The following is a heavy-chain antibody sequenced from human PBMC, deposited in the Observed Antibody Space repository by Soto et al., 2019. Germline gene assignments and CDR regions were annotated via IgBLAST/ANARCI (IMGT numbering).Heavy chain of an antibody. CDR2: IKSKTDGGTT. D-gene: IGHD3-10*01. CDR1: GFTFSNAW. CDR3: NISYYYGSGSYYGSFDY. J-gene: IGHJ4*02. V-gene: IGHV3-15*01. Sequence: EVQLVESGGGLVKPGGSLRLSCAASGFTFSNAWMSWVRQAPGKGLEWVGRIKSKTDGGTTDYAAPVKGRFTISRDDSKNTLYLQMNSLKTEDTAVYYCNISYYYGSGSYYGSFDYWGQGTLVPVSS.